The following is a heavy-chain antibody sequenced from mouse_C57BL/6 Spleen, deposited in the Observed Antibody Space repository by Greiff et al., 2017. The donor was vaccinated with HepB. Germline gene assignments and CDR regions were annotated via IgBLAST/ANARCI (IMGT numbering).Heavy chain of an antibody. J-gene: IGHJ3*01. D-gene: IGHD2-4*01. CDR3: ARPGYYDYDGSWFAY. CDR2: ISSGSSTI. Sequence: EVKLVESGGGLVKPGGSLKLSCAASGFTFSDYGMHWVRQAPEKGLEWVAYISSGSSTIYYADTVKGRFTISRDNAKNTLFLQMTSLRSEDTAMYYCARPGYYDYDGSWFAYWGQGTLVTVSA. CDR1: GFTFSDYG. V-gene: IGHV5-17*01.